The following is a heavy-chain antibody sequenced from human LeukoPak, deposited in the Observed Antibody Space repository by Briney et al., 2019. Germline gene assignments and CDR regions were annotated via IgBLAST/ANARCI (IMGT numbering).Heavy chain of an antibody. CDR3: ARRYYDSVAAFDI. D-gene: IGHD3-22*01. J-gene: IGHJ3*02. V-gene: IGHV4-34*01. Sequence: SETLSLTCAVYGGSFSGYYWSWIRQPPGKGLEWIGEINHSGSTNYNPSLKSRVTISVDTSKNQFSLKLSSVTAADTAVYYCARRYYDSVAAFDIWGQGTMVTVSS. CDR2: INHSGST. CDR1: GGSFSGYY.